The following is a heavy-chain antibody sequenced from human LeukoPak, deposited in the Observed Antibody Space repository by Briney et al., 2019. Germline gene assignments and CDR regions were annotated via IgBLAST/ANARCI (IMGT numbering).Heavy chain of an antibody. D-gene: IGHD6-13*01. CDR1: EFTFSSYG. CDR3: AKDSAAFSSTWYSATNYFDC. J-gene: IGHJ4*02. CDR2: ISYDGSIQ. Sequence: GGSLRLSCAASEFTFSSYGIHWVRQSPGKGLEWVAVISYDGSIQYYADSVKGRFTISRDNSKNTLYLQMNSLRTEDTAVYYCAKDSAAFSSTWYSATNYFDCWGQGTLVTVSS. V-gene: IGHV3-30*18.